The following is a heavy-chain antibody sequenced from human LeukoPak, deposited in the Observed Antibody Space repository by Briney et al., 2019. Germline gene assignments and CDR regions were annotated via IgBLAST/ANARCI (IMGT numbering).Heavy chain of an antibody. CDR1: GFNFDQYW. D-gene: IGHD6-19*01. CDR3: ARDPGSGWWGGFDL. Sequence: PGGSLRLSCAASGFNFDQYWMTWVRQAPGKGLEWVANIKQDGSEKVYLDSMKGRFTISRDNSRDSLYLQMNSLRPEDTAVYYCARDPGSGWWGGFDLWGQGTLVTVSS. CDR2: IKQDGSEK. V-gene: IGHV3-7*04. J-gene: IGHJ5*02.